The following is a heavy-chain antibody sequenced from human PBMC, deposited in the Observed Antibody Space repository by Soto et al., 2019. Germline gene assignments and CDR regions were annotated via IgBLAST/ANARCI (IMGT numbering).Heavy chain of an antibody. D-gene: IGHD5-12*01. CDR1: GGTFSSYA. Sequence: SVKVSCKASGGTFSSYAISWVRQAPGQGLEWMGGIIPIFGAANYAQKFQGRVTITADESTSTAYMELSSLRSEDTAVYYCARERGYSGYDQFDYWGQGTLVTVSS. V-gene: IGHV1-69*13. J-gene: IGHJ4*02. CDR3: ARERGYSGYDQFDY. CDR2: IIPIFGAA.